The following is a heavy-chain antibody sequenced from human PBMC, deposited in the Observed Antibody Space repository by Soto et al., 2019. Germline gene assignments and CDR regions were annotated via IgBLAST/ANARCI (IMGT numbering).Heavy chain of an antibody. D-gene: IGHD2-2*01. J-gene: IGHJ6*02. V-gene: IGHV1-46*01. CDR1: GYTFTSYY. Sequence: ASVKVSCKASGYTFTSYYMHWVRQAPGQGFEWMGIINPSGGSTSYAQKFQGRVTMTRDTSTSTVYMELSSLRSEDTAVYYCARAQYCSSTSCSPGMDVWGQGTTVTVSS. CDR2: INPSGGST. CDR3: ARAQYCSSTSCSPGMDV.